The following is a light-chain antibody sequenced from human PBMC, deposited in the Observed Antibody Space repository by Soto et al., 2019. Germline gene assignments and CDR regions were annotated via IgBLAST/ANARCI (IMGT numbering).Light chain of an antibody. Sequence: QSALTQPPSASGSPGQSVTISCTGTSSDVGGYNYVSWYQQYSGKAPKLIVYEVNRRPSGVPDRFSGSKSGNTASLTVSGLQAEDEAVYHCSSYAGRDNWIFGGGTKVTVL. CDR1: SSDVGGYNY. CDR2: EVN. CDR3: SSYAGRDNWI. J-gene: IGLJ2*01. V-gene: IGLV2-8*01.